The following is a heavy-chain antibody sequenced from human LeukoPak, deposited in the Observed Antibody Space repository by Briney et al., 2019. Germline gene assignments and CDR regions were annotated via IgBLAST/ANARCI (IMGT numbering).Heavy chain of an antibody. J-gene: IGHJ3*02. Sequence: PGGSLRLSCAASGFTFSSYWMSWVRQAPGKGLEWVANIKQDGSEKYYVDSVKGRFTISRDNAKNSLYLQMNSLRAEDTAVYYCARVTTYYDFWSDYGSYAFDIWGQGTMVTVSS. CDR3: ARVTTYYDFWSDYGSYAFDI. CDR1: GFTFSSYW. V-gene: IGHV3-7*01. D-gene: IGHD3-3*01. CDR2: IKQDGSEK.